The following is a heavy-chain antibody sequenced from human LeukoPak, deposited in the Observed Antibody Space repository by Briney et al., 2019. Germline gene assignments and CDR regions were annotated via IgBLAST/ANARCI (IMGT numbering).Heavy chain of an antibody. Sequence: ASVKVSCKASGYTFTSYGISWVRQAPRQGLEWMGWISAYNGNTNYAQKLQGRVTMTTDTSTSTAYMELRSLRSDDTAVYYCARMVLRYFDWLLDYYGMDVWGQGTTVTVSS. CDR3: ARMVLRYFDWLLDYYGMDV. D-gene: IGHD3-9*01. CDR1: GYTFTSYG. J-gene: IGHJ6*02. CDR2: ISAYNGNT. V-gene: IGHV1-18*01.